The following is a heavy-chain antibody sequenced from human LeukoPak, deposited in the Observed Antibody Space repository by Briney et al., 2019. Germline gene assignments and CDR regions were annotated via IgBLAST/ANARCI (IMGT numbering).Heavy chain of an antibody. Sequence: PGGSLRLSCAASGFTFSSYAMSWVRQAPGKGLEWVSAISGSGGSTYYADSVKGRFTISRDNSKNTLYLQMNSLRAEDTAVYYCAKAKGLPAAIGSAFDIWGQGTMVTVSS. CDR2: ISGSGGST. CDR3: AKAKGLPAAIGSAFDI. D-gene: IGHD2-2*01. V-gene: IGHV3-23*01. CDR1: GFTFSSYA. J-gene: IGHJ3*02.